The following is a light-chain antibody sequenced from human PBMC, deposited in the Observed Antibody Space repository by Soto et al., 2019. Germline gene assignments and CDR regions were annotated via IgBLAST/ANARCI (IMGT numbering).Light chain of an antibody. CDR1: GSDIGTYNF. Sequence: QSALTQPASVSGSPGQSITISCSGSGSDIGTYNFVSWYQHHPGRAPKLIISEVANRPSGVSDRFSGSKSGSLASLTISGLQADDEAVYYCSSYTNTGTLVVFGVGTNLTV. V-gene: IGLV2-14*01. J-gene: IGLJ3*02. CDR3: SSYTNTGTLVV. CDR2: EVA.